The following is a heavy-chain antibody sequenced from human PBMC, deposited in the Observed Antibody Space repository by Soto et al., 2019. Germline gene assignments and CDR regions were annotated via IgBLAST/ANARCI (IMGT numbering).Heavy chain of an antibody. CDR1: GFTFNDYY. Sequence: VQLVESGGGLVKPGGSLRLSCVASGFTFNDYYMSWIRQAPGKGLEAASYISSSSGYTNYADSVKGRFTISRDNARNSLYLLMNSLRADDTAVYYCARGGTTVTDFWGQGTLVTVSS. V-gene: IGHV3-11*06. CDR3: ARGGTTVTDF. D-gene: IGHD4-17*01. CDR2: ISSSSGYT. J-gene: IGHJ4*02.